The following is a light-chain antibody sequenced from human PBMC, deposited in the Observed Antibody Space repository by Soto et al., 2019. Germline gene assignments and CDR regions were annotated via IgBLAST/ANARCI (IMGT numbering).Light chain of an antibody. J-gene: IGKJ1*01. CDR2: GAS. CDR1: QSVSNNY. CDR3: QQYGSSGT. V-gene: IGKV3-20*01. Sequence: IVMTQSPATLSLSPWERATLSCRASQSVSNNYLAWYQQKPGQAPRLLIYGASNRATGIPDRFSGSGSGTDFTLTISRLEPEDFAVYYCQQYGSSGTFGQGTKVDI.